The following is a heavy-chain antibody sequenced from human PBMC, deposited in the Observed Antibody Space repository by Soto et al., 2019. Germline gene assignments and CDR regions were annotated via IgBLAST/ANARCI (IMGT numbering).Heavy chain of an antibody. D-gene: IGHD3-9*01. CDR3: ATWGYYDISWAHY. CDR2: IWYDGSNK. Sequence: PGGSLRLSCAASGFTFSSYGMHWVRQAPGKGLEWVAVIWYDGSNKYYADSVKGRFTISRDNSKNTLYLQMNSLRAEDTAVYYFATWGYYDISWAHYSGPGTLVTVSS. CDR1: GFTFSSYG. V-gene: IGHV3-33*01. J-gene: IGHJ4*02.